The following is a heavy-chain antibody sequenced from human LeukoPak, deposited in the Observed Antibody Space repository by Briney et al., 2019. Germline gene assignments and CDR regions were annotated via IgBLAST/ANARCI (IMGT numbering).Heavy chain of an antibody. CDR1: GRSISRCGYY. J-gene: IGHJ4*02. CDR2: IYYSGST. V-gene: IGHV4-31*03. CDR3: ARELNCSGGSCYNNYFDY. Sequence: PSETLSLTCTVSGRSISRCGYYWSWIRQHPGKGLEWIWYIYYSGSTYYNPSLKSRVTISVDTSKNQFSLKLSSVTAADTAVYYCARELNCSGGSCYNNYFDYWGQGTLVSVSS. D-gene: IGHD2-15*01.